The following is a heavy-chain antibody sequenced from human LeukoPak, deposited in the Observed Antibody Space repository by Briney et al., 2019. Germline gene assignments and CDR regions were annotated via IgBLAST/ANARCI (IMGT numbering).Heavy chain of an antibody. J-gene: IGHJ4*02. CDR2: INPNSGDT. CDR3: ARSPGSYYGHFDY. V-gene: IGHV1-2*02. D-gene: IGHD1-26*01. Sequence: GASVKVSCKASGYTFTGYYMHWVRQAPGQGLEWMGWINPNSGDTNYAQKFQGRVTMTRDTSISTAYMELSRLRSDDTAVYYCARSPGSYYGHFDYWDQGTLVTVSS. CDR1: GYTFTGYY.